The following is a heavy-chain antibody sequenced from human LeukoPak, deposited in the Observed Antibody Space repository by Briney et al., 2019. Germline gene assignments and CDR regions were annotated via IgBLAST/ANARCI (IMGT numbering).Heavy chain of an antibody. CDR2: INPNSGGT. V-gene: IGHV1-2*02. CDR1: GYTFTGYY. J-gene: IGHJ3*02. D-gene: IGHD2-15*01. Sequence: ASVKVSCKASGYTFTGYYMHWVRQAPGQGLEWMGWINPNSGGTNYAQKFQGRVTMTRDTSIGTAYMELTRLRSDDTAVYYCARERNSSGGSCSDAFDIWGQGTMVTVSS. CDR3: ARERNSSGGSCSDAFDI.